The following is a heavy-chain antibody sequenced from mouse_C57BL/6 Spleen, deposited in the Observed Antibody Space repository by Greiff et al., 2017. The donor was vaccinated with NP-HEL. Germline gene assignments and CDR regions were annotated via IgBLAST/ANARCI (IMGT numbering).Heavy chain of an antibody. CDR1: GYTFTSYW. V-gene: IGHV1-69*01. CDR2: IDPSDSYT. Sequence: QVQLQQPGAELVMPGASVKLSCKASGYTFTSYWMHWVKQRPGQGLEWIGEIDPSDSYTNYNQKFKGKSTLTVDKSSSTAYMQLSSLTSEDSAVYYCARLDYYGSPFAYWGQGTLVTVSA. J-gene: IGHJ3*01. D-gene: IGHD1-1*01. CDR3: ARLDYYGSPFAY.